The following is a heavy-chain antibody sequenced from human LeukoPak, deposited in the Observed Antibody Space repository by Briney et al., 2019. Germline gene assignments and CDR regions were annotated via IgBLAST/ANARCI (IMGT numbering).Heavy chain of an antibody. CDR3: ASRGYTYGQFDY. Sequence: PSETLSLTCSVSGGSISYYYWSWIRQPPGKGLEWIGSIFYSGGTYYNPSLMSRVTISVDTSKNQFSLKLSSVTAADTAVYYCASRGYTYGQFDYWGQGTLVTVSS. V-gene: IGHV4-59*05. D-gene: IGHD5-18*01. J-gene: IGHJ4*02. CDR1: GGSISYYY. CDR2: IFYSGGT.